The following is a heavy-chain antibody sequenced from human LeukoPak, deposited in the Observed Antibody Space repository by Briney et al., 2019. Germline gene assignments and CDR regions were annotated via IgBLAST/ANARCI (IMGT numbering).Heavy chain of an antibody. J-gene: IGHJ4*02. CDR3: ASAGLPMVRGPDY. CDR2: INPSGGST. D-gene: IGHD3-10*01. Sequence: VASVKVSCKASGYTFTSYYMHWVRQAPGQGLEWMGIINPSGGSTSYAQKFQGRVTMTRDTSTSTVYMELSSLGSEDTAVYYCASAGLPMVRGPDYWGQGTLVTVSS. CDR1: GYTFTSYY. V-gene: IGHV1-46*01.